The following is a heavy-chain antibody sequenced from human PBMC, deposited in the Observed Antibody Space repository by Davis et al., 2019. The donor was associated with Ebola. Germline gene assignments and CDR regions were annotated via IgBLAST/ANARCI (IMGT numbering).Heavy chain of an antibody. V-gene: IGHV5-51*01. CDR3: ARGGGYSSSSFDY. Sequence: GGSLRLSCKGPGYSFTSYWIGWVRQMPGKGLEWMGIIYPGDSDTRYSPSFQGQVTISADKSISTAYLQWSSLKASDTAMYYCARGGGYSSSSFDYWGQGTLVTVSS. D-gene: IGHD6-6*01. CDR1: GYSFTSYW. J-gene: IGHJ4*02. CDR2: IYPGDSDT.